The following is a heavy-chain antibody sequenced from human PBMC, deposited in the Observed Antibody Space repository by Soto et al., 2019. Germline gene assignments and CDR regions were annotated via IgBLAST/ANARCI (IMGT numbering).Heavy chain of an antibody. D-gene: IGHD6-19*01. V-gene: IGHV4-59*01. CDR1: GDSISSFH. Sequence: QVQLQESGPGLVKPSETLSLTCTVSGDSISSFHWSWIRQPPGKGLEWIGYIYYSGSTDYSPSLKSRVTISVDTSKNQFSLKLSSVTAADTAVYCCAGGPRSGRRDYFDYWGQGTLVTVSP. CDR2: IYYSGST. CDR3: AGGPRSGRRDYFDY. J-gene: IGHJ4*02.